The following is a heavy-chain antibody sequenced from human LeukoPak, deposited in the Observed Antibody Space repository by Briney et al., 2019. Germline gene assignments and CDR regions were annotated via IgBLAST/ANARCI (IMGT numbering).Heavy chain of an antibody. D-gene: IGHD3-16*02. Sequence: GGSLRLSCAASGFTFSSYGMHWVRQSPGRGLEWVSFISFDGSNEFYADSLKGRFTISRDNSKDTLYLRMDSLRTEDTALYYCAREEHDYVWGSYRYYYYYGIDVWGQGTTVTVYS. J-gene: IGHJ6*02. CDR2: ISFDGSNE. CDR1: GFTFSSYG. CDR3: AREEHDYVWGSYRYYYYYGIDV. V-gene: IGHV3-30*03.